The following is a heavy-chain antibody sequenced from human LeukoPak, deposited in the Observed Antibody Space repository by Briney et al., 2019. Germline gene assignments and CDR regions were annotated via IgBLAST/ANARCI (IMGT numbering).Heavy chain of an antibody. CDR3: ARETDDYFDY. V-gene: IGHV4-59*13. CDR1: GGSISIYY. Sequence: SETLSLTCTVSGGSISIYYCGWIRERPRNGPEWIGYIYYSGSTNYNPSLKSRVTISVDTSKNQFSLKLSSVTAADTAVYYCARETDDYFDYWGQGTLVTVSS. J-gene: IGHJ4*02. CDR2: IYYSGST.